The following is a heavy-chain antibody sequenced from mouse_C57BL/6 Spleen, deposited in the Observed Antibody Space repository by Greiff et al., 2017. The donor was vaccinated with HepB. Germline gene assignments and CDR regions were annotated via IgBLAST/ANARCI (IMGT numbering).Heavy chain of an antibody. D-gene: IGHD2-1*01. V-gene: IGHV3-6*01. CDR3: AREGFYYDNYDAMDY. Sequence: EVKLQESGPGLVKPSQSLSLTCSVTGYSFTSGYYWNWIRQLPGNKLEWLGYISYDGSNNYNPSLKNRISITRDTSKNQFFLKLNTVTTEDTATDYCAREGFYYDNYDAMDYWGQGTSVTVSS. CDR1: GYSFTSGYY. J-gene: IGHJ4*01. CDR2: ISYDGSN.